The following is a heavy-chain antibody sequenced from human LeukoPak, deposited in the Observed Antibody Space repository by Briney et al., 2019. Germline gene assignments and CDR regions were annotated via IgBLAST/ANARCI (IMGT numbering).Heavy chain of an antibody. Sequence: GGSLRLSCAASGFTFSSYAMSWVRQAPGKGLEWVSSISGSSSDIYYADSVKGRFTISRDNAKNSLYLQMDSLRAEDTAVYYCARVTWLSAAVTEGNFDYWGQGTLVTVSS. J-gene: IGHJ4*02. CDR3: ARVTWLSAAVTEGNFDY. CDR1: GFTFSSYA. CDR2: ISGSSSDI. D-gene: IGHD6-13*01. V-gene: IGHV3-21*01.